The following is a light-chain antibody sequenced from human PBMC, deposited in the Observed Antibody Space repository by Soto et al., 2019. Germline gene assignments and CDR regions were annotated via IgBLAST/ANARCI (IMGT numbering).Light chain of an antibody. CDR3: QQYYIYPQA. CDR1: QNVRIY. CDR2: QTS. J-gene: IGKJ3*01. V-gene: IGKV1-5*03. Sequence: DIQMTQSPSTLSASVGDRVTITCRASQNVRIYLAWYQQKPGKAPKLLIYQTSSLQSGVPSRFSGSGSETEFTLAISSLQPEDFATYYCQQYYIYPQAFGLGTKVEIK.